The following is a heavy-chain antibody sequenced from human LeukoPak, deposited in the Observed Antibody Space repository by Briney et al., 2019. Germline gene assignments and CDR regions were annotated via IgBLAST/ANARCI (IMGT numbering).Heavy chain of an antibody. CDR2: IKCKTDGGTT. CDR3: TTDVRGRDFWSGYYYYYYGMDV. CDR1: GFTFSNAW. Sequence: GGSLRLSCAASGFTFSNAWMSWVRQAPGKGLEWVGRIKCKTDGGTTDYAAPVKGRFTISRDDSKNTLYLQMNSLKTEDTAVYYCTTDVRGRDFWSGYYYYYYGMDVGGQGTTVTVSS. D-gene: IGHD3-3*01. J-gene: IGHJ6*02. V-gene: IGHV3-15*01.